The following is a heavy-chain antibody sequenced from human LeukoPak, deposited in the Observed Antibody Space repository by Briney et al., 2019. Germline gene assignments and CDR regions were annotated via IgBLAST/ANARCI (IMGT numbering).Heavy chain of an antibody. CDR1: GFAFSFFA. V-gene: IGHV3-23*01. D-gene: IGHD6-19*01. J-gene: IGHJ5*01. CDR2: INANSGAT. Sequence: TGGSLRLSCTAAGFAFSFFAMSWLRQPPGKGLEWVSTINANSGATSYAASVWGRFTISRDNSKNKLYLQLNSLRAEDTAVYYCAKPISGGLAVTADWFDPWGQGTLVVVSS. CDR3: AKPISGGLAVTADWFDP.